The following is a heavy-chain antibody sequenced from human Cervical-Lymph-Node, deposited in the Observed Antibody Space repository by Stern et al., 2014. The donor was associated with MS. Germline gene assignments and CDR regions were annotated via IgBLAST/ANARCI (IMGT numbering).Heavy chain of an antibody. CDR1: GGSFKSYA. CDR2: IGPMFEKA. V-gene: IGHV1-69*01. D-gene: IGHD3-10*01. CDR3: ARERAIHYPAFAP. J-gene: IGHJ5*02. Sequence: QVQLVQSGAEVKKPGSSVRVSCKASGGSFKSYAFNWLRQAPGQGLEWMGYIGPMFEKANSAQKFQVRVTVTADESTNTVYMELSFLTSEDTAGYYCARERAIHYPAFAPWGQGTLVTVSS.